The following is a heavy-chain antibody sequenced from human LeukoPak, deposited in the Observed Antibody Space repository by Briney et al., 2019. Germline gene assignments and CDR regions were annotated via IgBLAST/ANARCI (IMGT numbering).Heavy chain of an antibody. CDR2: SFPTDSDT. CDR3: ARASSDSYSWDLDY. CDR1: GYTVTTYW. D-gene: IGHD6-13*01. V-gene: IGHV5-51*01. Sequence: GESLKISCKGSGYTVTTYWIAWVRELPGKGLEWMGISFPTDSDTRESPSLRGQVSISVDKSIRTAYLQWSSLKASDTDMYYCARASSDSYSWDLDYWGQGTLVTVSS. J-gene: IGHJ4*02.